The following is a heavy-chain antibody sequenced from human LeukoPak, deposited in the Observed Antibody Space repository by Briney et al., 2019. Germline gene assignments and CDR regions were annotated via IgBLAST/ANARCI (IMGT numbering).Heavy chain of an antibody. CDR2: ISGSGGST. CDR1: GSTFSSYA. V-gene: IGHV3-23*01. CDR3: AKHEDFWSGYSVDY. D-gene: IGHD3-3*01. J-gene: IGHJ4*02. Sequence: GGSLRLSCAASGSTFSSYAMSWVRQAPGKGLEWVSAISGSGGSTYYADSVKGRFTISRDNSKNTLYLQMNSLRAEDTAVYYCAKHEDFWSGYSVDYWGQGTLVTVSS.